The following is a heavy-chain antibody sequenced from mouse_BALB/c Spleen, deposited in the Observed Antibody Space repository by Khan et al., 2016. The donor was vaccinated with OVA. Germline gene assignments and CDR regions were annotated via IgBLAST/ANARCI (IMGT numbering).Heavy chain of an antibody. D-gene: IGHD2-1*01. CDR3: ARSAYGNFAY. CDR2: INSDGDYT. Sequence: EVELVESGGGLVKPGGSLKLSCAASGFTFSTYAMSWVGQTPEKRLEWVATINSDGDYTYYPDNVTGRFTISRDNAKNTLYLQMSSLRSEDTAMYYCARSAYGNFAYWGQGTLVTVSA. J-gene: IGHJ3*01. CDR1: GFTFSTYA. V-gene: IGHV5-9-3*01.